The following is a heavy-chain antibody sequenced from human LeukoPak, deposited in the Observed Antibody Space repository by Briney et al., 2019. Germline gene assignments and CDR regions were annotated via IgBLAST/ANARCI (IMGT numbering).Heavy chain of an antibody. CDR3: ATRYCTISACRAASYKSFDV. CDR1: GFTFSSYW. CDR2: IKEDGGEG. Sequence: GGSLRLSCAASGFTFSSYWMTWVRQAPGKGLEWVANIKEDGGEGYYVDSVKGRFTVSRDNAKNSLYLQLTSLRAEDTAVYYCATRYCTISACRAASYKSFDVWGKGTTVTVSS. J-gene: IGHJ6*04. V-gene: IGHV3-7*01. D-gene: IGHD2-8*01.